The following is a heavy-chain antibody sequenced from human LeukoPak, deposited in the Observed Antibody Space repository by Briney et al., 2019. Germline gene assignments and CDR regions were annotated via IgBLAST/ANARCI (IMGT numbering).Heavy chain of an antibody. CDR1: GFTFSSYG. J-gene: IGHJ4*02. CDR3: AKDPRWGGYDSSGYCDY. Sequence: GGSLRLSCAASGFTFSSYGMHWVRQAPGKGLEWVAFIRFDGSNKYYADSVKGRFTISRDNSKNTLYMQMNSLRTEDTAVYYCAKDPRWGGYDSSGYCDYWGQGTLVTVSS. CDR2: IRFDGSNK. V-gene: IGHV3-30*02. D-gene: IGHD3-22*01.